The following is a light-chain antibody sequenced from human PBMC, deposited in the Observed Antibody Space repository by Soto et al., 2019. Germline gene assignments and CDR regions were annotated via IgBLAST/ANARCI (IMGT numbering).Light chain of an antibody. CDR2: DAS. CDR3: HHFGRSPGT. J-gene: IGKJ1*01. V-gene: IGKV3-20*01. Sequence: DIGLTQSPGTLSLSPGERATLSCRASQSVSGTYIAWYQQKRGQAPRLLMYDASNRATGIPDRFSGSGSGTDFSLTISRLEPEDFAIYYCHHFGRSPGTFGQGTKVEIK. CDR1: QSVSGTY.